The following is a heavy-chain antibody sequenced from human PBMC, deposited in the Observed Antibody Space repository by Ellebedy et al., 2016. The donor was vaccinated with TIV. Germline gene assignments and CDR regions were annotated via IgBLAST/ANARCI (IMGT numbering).Heavy chain of an antibody. V-gene: IGHV3-30*03. CDR3: ARGGYQLLWTAIDY. D-gene: IGHD2-2*01. Sequence: GGSLRLXCAASGFTFSSYGMHWVRQAPGKGLEWVAIIPYDGSSEYYGGSVKGRFTISRDNSKNTLYLQMNSLRPEDTAVYYCARGGYQLLWTAIDYWGQGTLVTVSS. J-gene: IGHJ4*02. CDR2: IPYDGSSE. CDR1: GFTFSSYG.